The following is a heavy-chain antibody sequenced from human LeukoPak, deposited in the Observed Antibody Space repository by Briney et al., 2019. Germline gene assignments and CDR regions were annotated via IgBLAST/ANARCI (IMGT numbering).Heavy chain of an antibody. V-gene: IGHV3-23*01. CDR1: GFTFSSYA. CDR3: AKAHDYYYYYGMDV. CDR2: ISGSGGST. J-gene: IGHJ6*02. Sequence: GGSLRLSCAASGFTFSSYAMSWVRQAPGKGLGWVSAISGSGGSTYYADSVKGRFTISRDNSKNTLYLQMNSLRAEDTAVYYCAKAHDYYYYYGMDVWGQGTTVTVSS.